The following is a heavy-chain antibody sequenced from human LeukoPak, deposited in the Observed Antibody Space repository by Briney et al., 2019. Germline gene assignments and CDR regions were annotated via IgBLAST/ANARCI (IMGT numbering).Heavy chain of an antibody. D-gene: IGHD5/OR15-5a*01. V-gene: IGHV1-46*01. CDR2: INPSGGST. Sequence: ASVKVSCKASGYTFTSYYMHWVRQAPGQGLEWMGIINPSGGSTSYAQKFQGRVTMTRDTSTSTVYMELSSLRSEDTAVYYCARDGAFVYHYKSGLDLWGQGTLVTVSS. CDR3: ARDGAFVYHYKSGLDL. J-gene: IGHJ5*02. CDR1: GYTFTSYY.